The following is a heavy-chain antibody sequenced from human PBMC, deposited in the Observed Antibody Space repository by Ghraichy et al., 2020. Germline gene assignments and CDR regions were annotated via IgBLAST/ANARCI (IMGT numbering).Heavy chain of an antibody. CDR1: GFTFSGYW. CDR3: ARDIEYWSGYYNGMDV. V-gene: IGHV3-74*01. D-gene: IGHD3-3*01. Sequence: LSLTCAASGFTFSGYWMHWVRQAPGKGLVWVSRINTDGSTTTYADSVKGRFTISRDNAKNTLYPQMNSLRAEDTAVYYCARDIEYWSGYYNGMDVWGQGTTVTVSS. CDR2: INTDGSTT. J-gene: IGHJ6*02.